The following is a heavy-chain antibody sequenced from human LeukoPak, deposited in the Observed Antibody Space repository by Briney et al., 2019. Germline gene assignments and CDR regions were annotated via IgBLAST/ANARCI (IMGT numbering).Heavy chain of an antibody. D-gene: IGHD6-6*01. CDR3: ARERVVEYSSSDNWFDP. CDR2: ISAYNGNT. J-gene: IGHJ5*02. Sequence: ASVKVSCKASGYTFTSYGISWVRQAPGQGLEWMGWISAYNGNTNYAQKLQGRVTVTTDTSTSTAYMELRSLRSDDTAVYYCARERVVEYSSSDNWFDPWGQGTLVTVSS. V-gene: IGHV1-18*01. CDR1: GYTFTSYG.